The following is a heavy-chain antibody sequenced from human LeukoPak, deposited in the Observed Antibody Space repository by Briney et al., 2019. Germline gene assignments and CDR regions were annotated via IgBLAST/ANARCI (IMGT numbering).Heavy chain of an antibody. J-gene: IGHJ4*02. CDR2: IWYDGSNK. CDR3: ARDRVAAAGGNYFDY. Sequence: PGRSLRLSCAASGFTFSIYGMHWVRQAPGKGLEWVAVIWYDGSNKYYADSVKGRFTISRDNSKNTLYLQMNSLRAEDTAVYYCARDRVAAAGGNYFDYWGQGTLVTVSS. V-gene: IGHV3-33*01. CDR1: GFTFSIYG. D-gene: IGHD6-13*01.